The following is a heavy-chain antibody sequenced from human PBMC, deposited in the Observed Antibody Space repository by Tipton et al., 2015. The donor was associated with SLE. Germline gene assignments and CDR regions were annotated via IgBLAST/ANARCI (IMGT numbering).Heavy chain of an antibody. Sequence: TLSLTCTVSGDSMSGFSWSWVRQPPGKGLEWIAYVYYSGRTNYNPSLKSRVTMSVDTSRNQCSLNLTSVTAADTAVYYCARGPYYYMDVWGKGTTVTVSS. J-gene: IGHJ6*03. CDR3: ARGPYYYMDV. CDR2: VYYSGRT. CDR1: GDSMSGFS. V-gene: IGHV4-59*12.